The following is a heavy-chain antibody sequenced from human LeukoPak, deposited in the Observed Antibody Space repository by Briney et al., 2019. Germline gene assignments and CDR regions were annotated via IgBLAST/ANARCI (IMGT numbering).Heavy chain of an antibody. CDR3: ARGGGGYYYDSSGYLD. J-gene: IGHJ4*02. CDR1: GYTFTSYG. D-gene: IGHD3-22*01. Sequence: ASVKVSCKASGYTFTSYGISWVRQAPGQGLEWMGWISAYNGNTNCAQKLQGRVTMTTDTSTSTAYMELRSLRSDDTAVYYCARGGGGYYYDSSGYLDWGQGTLVTVSS. CDR2: ISAYNGNT. V-gene: IGHV1-18*01.